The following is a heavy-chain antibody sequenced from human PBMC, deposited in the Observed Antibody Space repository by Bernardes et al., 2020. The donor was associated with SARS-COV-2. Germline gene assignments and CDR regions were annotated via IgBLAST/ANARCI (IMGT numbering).Heavy chain of an antibody. CDR1: GGSFSNYF. CDR2: SNHRGRT. Sequence: SETLSLTCAVYGGSFSNYFWSWIRQPPGKGLEWIGESNHRGRTNYNPSLKSRITISIDTSKNQFPLKVSSVSAADTAVYYCAKVKMAESTFYRYYGLDVWGQGTTVTVSS. CDR3: AKVKMAESTFYRYYGLDV. D-gene: IGHD2-2*01. J-gene: IGHJ6*02. V-gene: IGHV4-34*01.